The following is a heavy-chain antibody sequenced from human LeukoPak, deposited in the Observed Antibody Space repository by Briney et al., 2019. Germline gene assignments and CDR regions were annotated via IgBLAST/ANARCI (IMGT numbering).Heavy chain of an antibody. J-gene: IGHJ4*02. D-gene: IGHD3-22*01. CDR1: GFTFSSYS. CDR3: ARTRYDSSGYCLGY. Sequence: GGSLRLSCAASGFTFSSYSMHWVRQAPGKGLEWVAVISSDESNKYYADSVKGRFTISRDNSKNTLYLQMNSLRAEDTAVYYCARTRYDSSGYCLGYWGQGTLVTVSS. V-gene: IGHV3-30*04. CDR2: ISSDESNK.